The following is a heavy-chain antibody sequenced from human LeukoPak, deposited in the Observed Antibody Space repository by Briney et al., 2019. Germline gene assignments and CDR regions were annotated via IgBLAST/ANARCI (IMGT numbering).Heavy chain of an antibody. CDR3: ARHSRGRWYVFDY. V-gene: IGHV4-39*01. Sequence: SETLSLTCTVSGGSISDTRSYWGWIRQPPGKGLEWIGTMYYTGNTYYSPSLKSRVTIAVDTSKSQFSLRLSSVTAADTAVYYCARHSRGRWYVFDYWGQGTLVTVSS. CDR2: MYYTGNT. CDR1: GGSISDTRSY. D-gene: IGHD6-13*01. J-gene: IGHJ4*02.